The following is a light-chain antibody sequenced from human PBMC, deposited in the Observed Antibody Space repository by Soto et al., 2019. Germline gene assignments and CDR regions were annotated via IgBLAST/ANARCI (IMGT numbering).Light chain of an antibody. CDR3: QQYNTYPWT. V-gene: IGKV1-5*01. J-gene: IGKJ1*01. Sequence: DIQMTQSPSTLSAFVGDRVTITCRASQSISSWLAWYQQKPGKAPNLLIYDASSLESGVPSRFSGSGSATEFTLTISGLQPDDFGTYYCQQYNTYPWTFGQGTKVEIK. CDR1: QSISSW. CDR2: DAS.